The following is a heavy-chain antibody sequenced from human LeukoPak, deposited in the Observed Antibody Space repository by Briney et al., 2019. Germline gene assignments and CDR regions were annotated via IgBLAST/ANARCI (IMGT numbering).Heavy chain of an antibody. J-gene: IGHJ6*03. D-gene: IGHD3-3*01. CDR2: IIPILGIA. V-gene: IGHV1-69*04. CDR3: ARDIYDFWSGYNYYYYMDV. Sequence: GSSVKVSCKASGGTFSSYTISWVRQAPGQGLEWMGRIIPILGIANYAQKFQGRVTITADKSTRTAYMELSSLRSEDTAVYYCARDIYDFWSGYNYYYYMDVWGKGTTVTVSS. CDR1: GGTFSSYT.